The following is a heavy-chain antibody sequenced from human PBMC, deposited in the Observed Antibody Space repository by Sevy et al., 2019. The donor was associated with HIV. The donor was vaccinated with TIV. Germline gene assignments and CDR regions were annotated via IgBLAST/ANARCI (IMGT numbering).Heavy chain of an antibody. CDR1: GFTVSSNY. CDR2: IYSGGST. CDR3: ASNGGAAYYYYGMDV. J-gene: IGHJ6*02. Sequence: PGGSLRLSCAASGFTVSSNYMSWVRQAPGKGLEWVSVIYSGGSTYYADSVKGRFTISRDNSKNTLYLQMNSLRAEDTAVYYCASNGGAAYYYYGMDVWGQGTTVTVSS. V-gene: IGHV3-53*01. D-gene: IGHD2-8*01.